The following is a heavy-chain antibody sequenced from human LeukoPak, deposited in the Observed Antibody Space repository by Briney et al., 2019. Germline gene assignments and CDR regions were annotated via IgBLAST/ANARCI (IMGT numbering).Heavy chain of an antibody. CDR3: ARTPYCGGDCSSAEYFQH. CDR2: ISSSGRSQ. Sequence: GGSLRLSCVASGFTFNSDEMNWVRQAPGKGLEWISYISSSGRSQYYANSVKGRFTISRDNAKKSLYLQMNSLTAEDTAVYYCARTPYCGGDCSSAEYFQHWGQGTLVTVSS. V-gene: IGHV3-48*03. J-gene: IGHJ1*01. D-gene: IGHD2-21*02. CDR1: GFTFNSDE.